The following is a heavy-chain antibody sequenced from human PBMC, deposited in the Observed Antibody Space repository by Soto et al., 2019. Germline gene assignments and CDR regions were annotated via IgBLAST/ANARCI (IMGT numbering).Heavy chain of an antibody. Sequence: SETLSLTCTVSGGSISTDNYYWSWIRQHPGKGLEWIGYIYYSGSTYYNPSLKSRVSMSVGTSKNQFSLRLSSVTAADTAVYYCARETYSSSSGRWFDPWGQGTLVTVSS. D-gene: IGHD6-6*01. CDR2: IYYSGST. CDR3: ARETYSSSSGRWFDP. V-gene: IGHV4-31*03. CDR1: GGSISTDNYY. J-gene: IGHJ5*02.